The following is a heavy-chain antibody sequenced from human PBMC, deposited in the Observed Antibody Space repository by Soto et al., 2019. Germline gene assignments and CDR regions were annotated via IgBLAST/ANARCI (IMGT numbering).Heavy chain of an antibody. CDR1: GDSNSSYY. J-gene: IGHJ6*03. CDR3: ARNPIASRPYYYYMDV. Sequence: QVQLQESGPGLVKPSETLSLTCTVSGDSNSSYYWSWIRQPPGKGLEWIGYIYFSGSTNYNPSLKSRVTISVDTSKNQFSLKLTSVTAADTAVYYCARNPIASRPYYYYMDVWGKGTTVTVSS. D-gene: IGHD6-6*01. CDR2: IYFSGST. V-gene: IGHV4-59*01.